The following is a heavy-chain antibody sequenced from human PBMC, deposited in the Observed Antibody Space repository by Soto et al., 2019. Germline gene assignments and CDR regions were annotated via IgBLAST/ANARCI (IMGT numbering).Heavy chain of an antibody. CDR3: AREDDFWSGYYERNYGMDV. D-gene: IGHD3-3*01. V-gene: IGHV4-34*01. CDR2: INHSGST. J-gene: IGHJ6*02. Sequence: SETLSLTCAVYGGSFSGYYWSWIRQPPGKGLEWIGEINHSGSTNYNPSLKSRVTISVDTSKNQFSLKLSSVTAADTAVYYCAREDDFWSGYYERNYGMDVWGQGTTVTVSS. CDR1: GGSFSGYY.